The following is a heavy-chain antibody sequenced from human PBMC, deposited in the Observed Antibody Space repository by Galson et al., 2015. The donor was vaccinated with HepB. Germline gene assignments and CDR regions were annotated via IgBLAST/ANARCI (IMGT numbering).Heavy chain of an antibody. Sequence: SLRLSCAASGFTFSNHWMTWVRQAPGKGLECVANMKQDGSEKYYVESVKGRFTISRDNAKNSLYLQMNSLRAEDTAVYYCARLFGFYGSDTYGYWGQGTLVTVSS. V-gene: IGHV3-7*03. CDR2: MKQDGSEK. CDR3: ARLFGFYGSDTYGY. CDR1: GFTFSNHW. J-gene: IGHJ4*02. D-gene: IGHD2/OR15-2a*01.